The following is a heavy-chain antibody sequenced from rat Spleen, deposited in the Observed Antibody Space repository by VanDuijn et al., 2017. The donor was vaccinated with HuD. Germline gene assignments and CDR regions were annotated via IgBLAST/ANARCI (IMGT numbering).Heavy chain of an antibody. CDR1: GFTFSNYG. CDR2: ISPSGVGT. Sequence: EVQLVESGGGLVQPGRSLKLSCAASGFTFSNYGMHWIRQAPTRGLEWVASISPSGVGTSFRDSVKGRFTLSRDNAKNTQYLQMDSLRSEDTATYYCARRAYGGYSYYFDYWGQGVMVTVSS. J-gene: IGHJ2*01. V-gene: IGHV5-19*01. CDR3: ARRAYGGYSYYFDY. D-gene: IGHD1-11*01.